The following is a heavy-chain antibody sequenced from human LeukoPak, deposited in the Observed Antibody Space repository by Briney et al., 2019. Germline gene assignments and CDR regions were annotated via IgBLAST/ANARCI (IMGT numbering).Heavy chain of an antibody. CDR1: GFTFSSYA. V-gene: IGHV3-23*01. J-gene: IGHJ4*02. D-gene: IGHD2-2*01. CDR3: ARGAPYDPAMSYFDY. Sequence: GGSLRLSCAASGFTFSSYAMSWIRQAPGKGLEWVSSISGSGNRTYYADSVKGRFTISRDNSKNTLFLQMNSLRAEDTAVYYCARGAPYDPAMSYFDYWGQGTLVTVSS. CDR2: ISGSGNRT.